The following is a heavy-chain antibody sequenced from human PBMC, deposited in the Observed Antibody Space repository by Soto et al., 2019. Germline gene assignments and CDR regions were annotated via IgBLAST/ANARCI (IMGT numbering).Heavy chain of an antibody. CDR3: AKNTAAAGTKGWFDP. J-gene: IGHJ5*02. D-gene: IGHD6-13*01. Sequence: QVQLVESGGGVVQPGRSLRLSCAASGFTFSSYGMHWVRQAPGKGLEWVAVISYDGSNKYYADSVKGRFTISRDNSKNTLYLQMNSLRAEDTAVYYCAKNTAAAGTKGWFDPWGQGTLVTVSS. CDR2: ISYDGSNK. V-gene: IGHV3-30*18. CDR1: GFTFSSYG.